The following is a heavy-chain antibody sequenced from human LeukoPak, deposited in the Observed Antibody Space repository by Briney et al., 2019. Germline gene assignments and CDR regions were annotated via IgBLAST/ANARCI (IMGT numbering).Heavy chain of an antibody. J-gene: IGHJ6*02. CDR1: VFTFSSYC. Sequence: PGRCLRLSCAASVFTFSSYCMHWVRQAPCKGLEWVAVIWYDGSNKYYADSVKGRFTISRDNSKNTLYLQMNSLRAEDTAVYYCARQKQGATSTRYYYYYYGMDVWGQGTTVAVSS. CDR3: ARQKQGATSTRYYYYYYGMDV. D-gene: IGHD1-26*01. CDR2: IWYDGSNK. V-gene: IGHV3-33*01.